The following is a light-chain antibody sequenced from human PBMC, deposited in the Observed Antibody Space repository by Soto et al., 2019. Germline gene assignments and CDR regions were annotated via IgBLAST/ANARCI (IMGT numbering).Light chain of an antibody. CDR3: SSYTSTSTPYV. V-gene: IGLV2-14*01. CDR1: SSDVGAYNY. Sequence: QSVLTQPASVSGSPGQSITISCTGTSSDVGAYNYVSWYQHHPGKAPKLLIFEVNNRPSGVSNRFSGSKSGTTASLTISGLQVEDEADYYCSSYTSTSTPYVFGTGTKLTVL. CDR2: EVN. J-gene: IGLJ1*01.